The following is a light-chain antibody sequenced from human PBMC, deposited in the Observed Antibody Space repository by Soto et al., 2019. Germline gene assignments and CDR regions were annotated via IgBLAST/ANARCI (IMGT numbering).Light chain of an antibody. CDR1: QGISGY. CDR3: QQDNSFPLT. CDR2: AAS. V-gene: IGKV1-12*01. Sequence: DIQLTQSPSSVSASVGDRVTITCRASQGISGYLAWYQQKPGKVPKLLIYAASSLQSGVPLRFSGSGSGTDFTLTISSLQAEDSATYYCQQDNSFPLTFXGGTKVDIK. J-gene: IGKJ4*01.